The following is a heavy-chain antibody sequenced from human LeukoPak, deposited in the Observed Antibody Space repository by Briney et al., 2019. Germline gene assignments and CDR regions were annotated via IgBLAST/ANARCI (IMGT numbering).Heavy chain of an antibody. D-gene: IGHD3-3*01. CDR1: GFLFSNYW. CDR2: IKQDGSEK. V-gene: IGHV3-7*01. J-gene: IGHJ4*02. CDR3: ARDGRPYYGPSSAPDSTDY. Sequence: PGGSLRLSCAASGFLFSNYWMSWVRQAPGKGLEWVANIKQDGSEKYYVDSVKGWFTISRDNAKNALFLQMNSLRAEDSALYYCARDGRPYYGPSSAPDSTDYWGQGTLVTVSS.